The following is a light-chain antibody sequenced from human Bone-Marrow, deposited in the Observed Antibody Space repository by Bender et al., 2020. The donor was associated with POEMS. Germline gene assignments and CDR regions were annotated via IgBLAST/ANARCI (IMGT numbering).Light chain of an antibody. V-gene: IGLV3-25*03. CDR3: QSADGSGTWV. J-gene: IGLJ3*02. CDR1: VLPKQN. CDR2: KDT. Sequence: SSELTQPPSLSVSPGQTARVTCSGDVLPKQNAYWFQQKPGQAPKLVIYKDTGRPSGIPERFSGSSSGTTVTLTITAVQAEDEADYYCQSADGSGTWVFGGGTKLTVL.